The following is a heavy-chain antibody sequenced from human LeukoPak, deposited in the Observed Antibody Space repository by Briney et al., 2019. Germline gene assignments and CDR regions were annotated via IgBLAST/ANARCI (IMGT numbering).Heavy chain of an antibody. V-gene: IGHV4-34*01. J-gene: IGHJ5*02. Sequence: SETLSLTCAVYGGSFSGYYWSWIRQLPGKGLEWIGEINHSGSTNYNPSLKSRVTISVDTSKNQFSLKLSSVTAADTAVYYCARPQGYNWFDPWGQGTLVTVSS. CDR1: GGSFSGYY. CDR2: INHSGST. CDR3: ARPQGYNWFDP.